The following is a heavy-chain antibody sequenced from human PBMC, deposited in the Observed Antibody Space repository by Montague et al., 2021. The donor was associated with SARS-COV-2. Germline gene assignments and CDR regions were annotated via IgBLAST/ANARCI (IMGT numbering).Heavy chain of an antibody. J-gene: IGHJ6*03. Sequence: SETLSLTYTVSGGSTSGSNYYWAWIRQPPGKGLEWIGSIYYSGSTYDNPSLKSRVTISVDTSKNQFSLKLSSVTAADTAVFYCAKHSGDYTIFGVVIYYMDVWGKGTTVTVSS. CDR1: GGSTSGSNYY. V-gene: IGHV4-39*01. CDR2: IYYSGST. CDR3: AKHSGDYTIFGVVIYYMDV. D-gene: IGHD3-3*01.